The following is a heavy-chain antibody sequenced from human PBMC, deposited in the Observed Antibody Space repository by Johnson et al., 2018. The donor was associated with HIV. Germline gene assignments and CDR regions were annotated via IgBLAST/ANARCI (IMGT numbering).Heavy chain of an antibody. CDR2: IWYDGSNK. J-gene: IGHJ3*02. CDR3: ARVTLVLDI. Sequence: VQLVESGGGVVQPGGSLRLSCAASGFTFSSYGMHWVRQAPGTGLEWVAVIWYDGSNKYYADSVKGRFTISRDNSKNTLYLQMNSLRAEDTAVYYCARVTLVLDIWGQGTMVTVSS. CDR1: GFTFSSYG. D-gene: IGHD4-23*01. V-gene: IGHV3-33*01.